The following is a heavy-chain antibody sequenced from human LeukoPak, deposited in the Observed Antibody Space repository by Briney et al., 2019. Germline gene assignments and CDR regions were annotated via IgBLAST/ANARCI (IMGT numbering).Heavy chain of an antibody. J-gene: IGHJ4*02. CDR3: ATVWFGELYLDY. V-gene: IGHV4-39*01. CDR1: GGSIISSSYY. D-gene: IGHD3-10*01. Sequence: SETLSLTCTVSGGSIISSSYYWGWIRQPPGKGLEWIGSIYYSGSTYYNPSLKSRVTISVDTSKNQFSLKLSSVTAADTAVYYCATVWFGELYLDYWGQGTLVTVSS. CDR2: IYYSGST.